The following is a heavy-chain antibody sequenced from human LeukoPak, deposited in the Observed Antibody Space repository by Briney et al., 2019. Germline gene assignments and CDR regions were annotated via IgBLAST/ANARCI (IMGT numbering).Heavy chain of an antibody. CDR1: GFTFSSYA. J-gene: IGHJ4*02. Sequence: RGSLRLSCAASGFTFSSYAMHWVRQAPGKGLEWVAVISYDGSNKYYADSVKGRFTISRDNSKNTLYLQMNSLRAEDTAVYYCARDVERTFDYWGQGTLVTVSS. D-gene: IGHD2-21*01. CDR3: ARDVERTFDY. V-gene: IGHV3-30*04. CDR2: ISYDGSNK.